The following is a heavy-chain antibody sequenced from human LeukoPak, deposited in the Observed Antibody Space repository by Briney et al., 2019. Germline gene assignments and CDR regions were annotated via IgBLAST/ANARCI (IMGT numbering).Heavy chain of an antibody. D-gene: IGHD3-3*01. V-gene: IGHV1-2*02. J-gene: IGHJ4*02. CDR2: INPNSGGT. CDR3: ATIEGSEFDY. Sequence: ASVTVSCKASGYTFTGYYMHWVRQAPGQGLEWMGWINPNSGGTNYAQKFQGRVTMTGDTSISTAYMELSRLRSDVTAVYYCATIEGSEFDYWGQGTLVTVSS. CDR1: GYTFTGYY.